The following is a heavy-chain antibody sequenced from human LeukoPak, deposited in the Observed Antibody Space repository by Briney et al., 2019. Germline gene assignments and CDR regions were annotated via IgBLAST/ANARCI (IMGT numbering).Heavy chain of an antibody. CDR2: ISYDGSNK. CDR3: AKAHYYGSGGESMDV. D-gene: IGHD3-10*01. J-gene: IGHJ6*02. Sequence: PGGSLRLSCAGSGFTFSSYGMHWVRQAPGKGLEWVAVISYDGSNKYYADSVKGRFTISRDNSKNTLYLQMNSLRAEDTAVYYCAKAHYYGSGGESMDVWGQGTTVTVSS. V-gene: IGHV3-30*18. CDR1: GFTFSSYG.